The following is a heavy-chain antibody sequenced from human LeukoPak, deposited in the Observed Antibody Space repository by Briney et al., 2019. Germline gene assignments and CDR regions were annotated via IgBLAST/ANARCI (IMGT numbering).Heavy chain of an antibody. CDR3: VRENWYYDR. D-gene: IGHD3-16*01. Sequence: GASVKVSCKTSGYTFTAYHMHWVRQAPGQGLEFVGWIYPPTGGTVLAGKFQGRVTMTRDTSIAAAYMELSGLTFDDTAVYYCVRENWYYDRWGQGTLVTVSS. CDR1: GYTFTAYH. J-gene: IGHJ4*02. V-gene: IGHV1-2*02. CDR2: IYPPTGGT.